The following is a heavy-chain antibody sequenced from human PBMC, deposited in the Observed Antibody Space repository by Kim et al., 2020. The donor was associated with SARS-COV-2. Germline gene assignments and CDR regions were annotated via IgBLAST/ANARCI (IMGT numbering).Heavy chain of an antibody. V-gene: IGHV3-15*01. D-gene: IGHD3-9*01. J-gene: IGHJ6*02. CDR1: GFTFSNAW. Sequence: GGSLRLSCAASGFTFSNAWMSWVRQAPGKGLEWVGRIKSKTDGGTTDYAAPVKGRFTISRDDSKNTLYLQMNSLKTEDTAVYYCTTVTYDILTGYRPYYYYGMDVWGQGTTVTVSS. CDR3: TTVTYDILTGYRPYYYYGMDV. CDR2: IKSKTDGGTT.